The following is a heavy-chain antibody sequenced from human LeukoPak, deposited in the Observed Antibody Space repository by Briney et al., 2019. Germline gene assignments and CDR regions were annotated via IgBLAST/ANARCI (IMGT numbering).Heavy chain of an antibody. CDR2: ISAYNGNT. V-gene: IGHV1-18*01. J-gene: IGHJ3*02. CDR1: GYTFTSYG. Sequence: ASVKVSCKASGYTFTSYGISWVRQAPGQGLEWMGWISAYNGNTNYAQKLQGRVTMTTDTSTSTAYMELRSLRSDDTAVYYCARVATYYDILTGSDIWGQGTTVTVSS. D-gene: IGHD3-9*01. CDR3: ARVATYYDILTGSDI.